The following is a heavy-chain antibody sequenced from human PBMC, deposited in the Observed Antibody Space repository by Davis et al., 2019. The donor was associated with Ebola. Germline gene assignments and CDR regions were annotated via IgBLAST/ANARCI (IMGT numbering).Heavy chain of an antibody. Sequence: PGGSLRLSCAASGFTFSDSAIHWVRQASGKGLEWVGHIRSKANSHATVYTESLKGRFSISRDDSKNTAYPQMNSLKTEDTAIYFCVRHADSIDYWGQGTLVTVSS. CDR3: VRHADSIDY. D-gene: IGHD5-18*01. V-gene: IGHV3-73*01. CDR1: GFTFSDSA. CDR2: IRSKANSHAT. J-gene: IGHJ4*02.